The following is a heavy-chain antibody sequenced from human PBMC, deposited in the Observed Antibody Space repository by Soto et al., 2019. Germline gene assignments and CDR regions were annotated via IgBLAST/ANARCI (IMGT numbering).Heavy chain of an antibody. CDR1: GGSISSGGYS. J-gene: IGHJ4*02. CDR2: TYHRGST. V-gene: IGHV4-61*08. D-gene: IGHD6-25*01. CDR3: ARIGGYHGPLDY. Sequence: SETLSLTCAFSGGSISSGGYSWIWIRQAPGRGLEWIGYTYHRGSTNYSPSLKSRVAISLDTSENQFSLKVNSVTAADTAVYYCARIGGYHGPLDYWGQGTPVTVSS.